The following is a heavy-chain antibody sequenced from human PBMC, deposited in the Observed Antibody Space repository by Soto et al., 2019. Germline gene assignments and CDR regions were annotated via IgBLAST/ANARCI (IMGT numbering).Heavy chain of an antibody. J-gene: IGHJ6*02. V-gene: IGHV5-10-1*01. CDR1: GYSFTSYW. Sequence: GESLKISCKSSGYSFTSYWISWVRQMPGKGLEWMGRIDPSDSYTNYSPSFQGHVTISADKSISTAYLQWSSLKASDTAMYYCATPGIAAAGTPHYYGMDVWGQGTTVTVSS. D-gene: IGHD6-13*01. CDR2: IDPSDSYT. CDR3: ATPGIAAAGTPHYYGMDV.